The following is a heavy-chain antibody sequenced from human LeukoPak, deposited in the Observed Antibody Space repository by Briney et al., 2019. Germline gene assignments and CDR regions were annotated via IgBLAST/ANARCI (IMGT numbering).Heavy chain of an antibody. CDR1: GFTFSSYW. Sequence: GGSLRLSCAASGFTFSSYWMSWVRQAPGKGLEWVANIKQDATEQYYVESAKGRFTISRDNTKNSLYLQVNSLRAEDTAVYYCARFHYCSSTNCYPRHFDYWGQGTLVAVSS. D-gene: IGHD2-2*01. CDR2: IKQDATEQ. CDR3: ARFHYCSSTNCYPRHFDY. V-gene: IGHV3-7*01. J-gene: IGHJ4*02.